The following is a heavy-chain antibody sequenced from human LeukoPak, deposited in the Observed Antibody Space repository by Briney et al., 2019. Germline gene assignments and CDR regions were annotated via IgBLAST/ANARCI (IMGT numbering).Heavy chain of an antibody. Sequence: PGGSLRLSCAASGFTSGNSAMSWVRQAPGKGLEWVSAISVGSDVIYYADSVKGRFTISRDNSKNMVYLQMDSLRAEDTAVYYCAKSHVTTATGTGRYFDYWGQGTLVTVSS. CDR3: AKSHVTTATGTGRYFDY. CDR2: ISVGSDVI. D-gene: IGHD1-1*01. V-gene: IGHV3-23*01. CDR1: GFTSGNSA. J-gene: IGHJ4*02.